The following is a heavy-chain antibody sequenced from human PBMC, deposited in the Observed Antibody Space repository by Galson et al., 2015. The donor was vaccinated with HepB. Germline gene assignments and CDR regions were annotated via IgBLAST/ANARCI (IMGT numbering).Heavy chain of an antibody. CDR1: GGTFSSYA. D-gene: IGHD6-13*01. CDR2: IIPILGIA. J-gene: IGHJ5*02. Sequence: SVKVSCKASGGTFSSYAISWVRQAPGQGLEWMGGIIPILGIANYAQKFQGRVTITADKSTSTAYMELSSLRSEDTAVYYCATLPSHSHRVRVWFDPWGQGTLVTVSS. V-gene: IGHV1-69*10. CDR3: ATLPSHSHRVRVWFDP.